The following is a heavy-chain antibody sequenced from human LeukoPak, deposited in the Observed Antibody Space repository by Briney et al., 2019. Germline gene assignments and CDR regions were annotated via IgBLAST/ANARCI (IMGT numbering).Heavy chain of an antibody. V-gene: IGHV3-23*01. J-gene: IGHJ4*02. CDR1: GFTFSSYT. CDR2: ISGSGGST. D-gene: IGHD2-15*01. CDR3: ATPTACSSGSCYRQYYFDY. Sequence: GGSLRLSCAASGFTFSSYTMSCVRQAPGKGLEWFSAISGSGGSTYYADSGKGQFTISRDNSKNTLYLQMNSLRAEDTAVYYCATPTACSSGSCYRQYYFDYWGQGTLVTVSS.